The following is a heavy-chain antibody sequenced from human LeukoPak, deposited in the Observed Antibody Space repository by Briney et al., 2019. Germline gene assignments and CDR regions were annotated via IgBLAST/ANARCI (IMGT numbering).Heavy chain of an antibody. V-gene: IGHV4-39*07. D-gene: IGHD6-19*01. Sequence: PSETLSLTCTVSGGSISSSSYYWGWIRQPPGTGLEWIGSIYYSGSTYYNPSLKSRVTISVDTSKNQFSLKLSSVTAADTAVYYCATLSGWYPNYFDYWGQGTLVTVSS. CDR3: ATLSGWYPNYFDY. CDR1: GGSISSSSYY. J-gene: IGHJ4*02. CDR2: IYYSGST.